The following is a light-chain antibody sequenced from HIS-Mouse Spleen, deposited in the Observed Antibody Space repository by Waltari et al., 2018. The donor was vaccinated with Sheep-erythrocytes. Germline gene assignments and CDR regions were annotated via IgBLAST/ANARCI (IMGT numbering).Light chain of an antibody. J-gene: IGLJ1*01. V-gene: IGLV3-1*01. Sequence: SYELTQPPSVFVSPGQTASITCSGDKLGDKYACWYQQKPGQSPVLVIYQDSKRPSGITERFSGSNSGNTATLTISGTQAMDEADYYCQAWDSSTYVFGTGTKVTVL. CDR2: QDS. CDR1: KLGDKY. CDR3: QAWDSSTYV.